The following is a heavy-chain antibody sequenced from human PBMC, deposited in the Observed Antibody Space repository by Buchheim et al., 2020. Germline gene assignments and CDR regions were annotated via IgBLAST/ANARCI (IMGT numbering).Heavy chain of an antibody. D-gene: IGHD3-16*01. CDR1: GFTFSSYW. Sequence: EVQLVESGGGLVQPGGSLRLSCAAAGFTFSSYWMRWVRQAPGKGLQWVASIKEDGSEQQYVDSVKGRFTISRDNAYNSLYLQMNSLRGEDTAVYFCARQWNFVWADWGQGTL. CDR3: ARQWNFVWAD. J-gene: IGHJ4*02. CDR2: IKEDGSEQ. V-gene: IGHV3-7*01.